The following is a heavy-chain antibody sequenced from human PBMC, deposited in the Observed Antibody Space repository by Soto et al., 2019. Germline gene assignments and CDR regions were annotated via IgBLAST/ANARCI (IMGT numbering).Heavy chain of an antibody. J-gene: IGHJ5*02. D-gene: IGHD6-13*01. CDR2: IYYSGST. Sequence: SETLSLTCTVSGGPISSGGYYWSWIRQHPGKGLEWIGYIYYSGSTYYNPSLKSRVTISVDTSKNQFSLKLSSVTAADTAVYYCAREGGYSSTSGWFDPWGQGTLVTVSS. CDR3: AREGGYSSTSGWFDP. CDR1: GGPISSGGYY. V-gene: IGHV4-31*03.